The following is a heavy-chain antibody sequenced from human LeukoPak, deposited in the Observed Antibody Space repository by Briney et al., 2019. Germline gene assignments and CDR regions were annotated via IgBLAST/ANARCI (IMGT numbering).Heavy chain of an antibody. J-gene: IGHJ5*02. CDR3: ARPSGSYFGNWFDP. D-gene: IGHD1-26*01. CDR1: GFIFSSYG. V-gene: IGHV3-30*02. Sequence: HPGGSLRLSCAASGFIFSSYGMHWVRQAPGKGLEWVTFIRYDGINKYYADSVKGRFTVSRDNSKNTLYLRMNSLRAEDTAVYYCARPSGSYFGNWFDPWGQGTLVTVSS. CDR2: IRYDGINK.